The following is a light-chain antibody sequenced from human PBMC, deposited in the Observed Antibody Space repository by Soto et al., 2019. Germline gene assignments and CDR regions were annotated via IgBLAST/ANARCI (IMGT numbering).Light chain of an antibody. Sequence: DTQMTQSPSTLSAYVGDRVTIIGRASQSISTQLAWYQQKPGKAPKLLISGASSLESGVPSRFRGSGSGTEFTLTISSLQPDDFATYYCQQYNTYSTFGQGTKVEI. CDR3: QQYNTYST. CDR1: QSISTQ. J-gene: IGKJ1*01. CDR2: GAS. V-gene: IGKV1-5*02.